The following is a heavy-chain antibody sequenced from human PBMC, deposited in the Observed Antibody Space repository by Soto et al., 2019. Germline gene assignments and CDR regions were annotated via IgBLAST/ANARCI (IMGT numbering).Heavy chain of an antibody. V-gene: IGHV3-21*01. CDR1: GFTFSSYS. CDR3: ARGWDYYYYYMDV. D-gene: IGHD1-26*01. Sequence: EVQLVESGGGLVKPGGSLRLSCAASGFTFSSYSMNWVRQAPGKGLEWVSSISSSSSYIYYADSVKGRFTISRDNVKNSRYLQMNSLRAEDTAVYYCARGWDYYYYYMDVWGKGTTGTVSS. J-gene: IGHJ6*03. CDR2: ISSSSSYI.